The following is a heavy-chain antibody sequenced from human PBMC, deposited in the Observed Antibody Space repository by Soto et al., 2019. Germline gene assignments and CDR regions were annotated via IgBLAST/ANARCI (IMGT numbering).Heavy chain of an antibody. CDR2: ISYDGSNK. J-gene: IGHJ5*02. V-gene: IGHV3-30-3*01. D-gene: IGHD3-22*01. Sequence: GGSLRLSCAASGFTFSSYAMHWVRQAPGKGLEWVAVISYDGSNKYNADSVKGRFTISRDNSKNTLYLQMNSLRAEDTAVYYCARDGGPYYYDSKVGATLEFNWFDPWGQGTLVTVSS. CDR1: GFTFSSYA. CDR3: ARDGGPYYYDSKVGATLEFNWFDP.